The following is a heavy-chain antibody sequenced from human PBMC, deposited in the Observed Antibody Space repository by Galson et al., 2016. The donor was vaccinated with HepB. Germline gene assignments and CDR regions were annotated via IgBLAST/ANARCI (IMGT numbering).Heavy chain of an antibody. CDR1: GSSITSGNW. J-gene: IGHJ4*02. V-gene: IGHV4-4*02. CDR2: VHDSGTT. D-gene: IGHD4/OR15-4a*01. CDR3: ARERAKVIDY. Sequence: ETLSLTCALSGSSITSGNWWGWVRQPPGKGLEWIGEVHDSGTTNYNPSRTSPATISKHHSKNQLSLILTSVTAADSAVYYSARERAKVIDYWGQGTLVTVTS.